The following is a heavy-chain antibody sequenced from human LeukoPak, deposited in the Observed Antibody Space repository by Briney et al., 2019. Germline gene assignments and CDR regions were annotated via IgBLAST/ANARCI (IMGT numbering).Heavy chain of an antibody. V-gene: IGHV1-2*02. Sequence: ASVKVSCKASGYTSTGYYMHWVRQAPGQGLEWMGWINPNSGGTNYAQKFQGRVTMTRDTSISTAYMELSRLRSDDTAVYYCARANFPYYYDSNGLNAFNIWGQGTMVTVSS. D-gene: IGHD3-22*01. J-gene: IGHJ3*02. CDR2: INPNSGGT. CDR3: ARANFPYYYDSNGLNAFNI. CDR1: GYTSTGYY.